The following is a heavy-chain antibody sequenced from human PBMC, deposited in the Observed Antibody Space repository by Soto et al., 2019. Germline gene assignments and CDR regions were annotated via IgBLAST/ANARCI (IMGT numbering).Heavy chain of an antibody. V-gene: IGHV4-39*01. J-gene: IGHJ6*02. D-gene: IGHD5-18*01. CDR2: IYYSGST. CDR1: GGSISSSSYY. CDR3: ARHTEDTAMVKRVDYYYYGMDV. Sequence: SETLSLTCTVSGGSISSSSYYRGWIRQPPGKGLEWIGSIYYSGSTYYNPSLKSRVTISVDTSKNQFSLKLSSVTAADTAVYYCARHTEDTAMVKRVDYYYYGMDVWGQGTMVTV.